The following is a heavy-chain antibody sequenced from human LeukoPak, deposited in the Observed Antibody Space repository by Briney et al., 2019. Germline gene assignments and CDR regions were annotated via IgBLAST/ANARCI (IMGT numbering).Heavy chain of an antibody. CDR1: GYTFTIYG. CDR3: ASSVRVQDAFDI. J-gene: IGHJ3*02. Sequence: ASVTVSSKASGYTFTIYGISWVRQAPGQGLEWMGWISAYNGNTNYAQKLQGRVTMTTDTSTSTAYMELRSLRSDDTAVYYCASSVRVQDAFDIWGQGTMVTVSS. CDR2: ISAYNGNT. V-gene: IGHV1-18*01.